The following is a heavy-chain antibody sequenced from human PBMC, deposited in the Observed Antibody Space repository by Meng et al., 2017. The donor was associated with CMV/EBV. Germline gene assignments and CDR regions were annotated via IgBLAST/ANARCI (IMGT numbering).Heavy chain of an antibody. J-gene: IGHJ4*02. CDR3: AREIGYYDSSGYIDY. CDR1: GFTFSSYE. D-gene: IGHD3-22*01. V-gene: IGHV3-48*03. Sequence: GESLKISCAASGFTFSSYEMNWVRQAPGKGLEWVSYISSGSTIYYADSVKGRFTISRDNAKNSLYLQMNSLRAEDTAVYYCAREIGYYDSSGYIDYWGQGTLVTVSS. CDR2: ISSGSTI.